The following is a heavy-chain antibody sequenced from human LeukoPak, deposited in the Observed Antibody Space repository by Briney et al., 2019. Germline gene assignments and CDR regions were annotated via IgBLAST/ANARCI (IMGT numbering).Heavy chain of an antibody. V-gene: IGHV4-31*03. J-gene: IGHJ3*02. Sequence: SETLSLTCTVSGGSISSGGYYWSWIRQHPGKGLEWIGYIYYSGSTYYNPSLKSRVTMSVDTSKNQFSLKLSSVTAADTAVYYCARPAIVVVPAAIPGARAGAFDIWGQGTMVTVSS. CDR2: IYYSGST. CDR3: ARPAIVVVPAAIPGARAGAFDI. D-gene: IGHD2-2*01. CDR1: GGSISSGGYY.